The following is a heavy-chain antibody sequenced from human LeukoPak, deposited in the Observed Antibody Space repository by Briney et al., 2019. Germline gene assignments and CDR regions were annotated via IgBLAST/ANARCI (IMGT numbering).Heavy chain of an antibody. V-gene: IGHV3-48*03. Sequence: GGSLRLSCAASGFTFSSYEMNWVRQAPGKGLEWVSYISSSGSTIYYADSVKGRFTTSRDNAKNSLYLQMNSLRAEDTAVYYCARVDYDILTGYYFSRSGMDVWGQGTTVTVFS. CDR1: GFTFSSYE. D-gene: IGHD3-9*01. J-gene: IGHJ6*02. CDR3: ARVDYDILTGYYFSRSGMDV. CDR2: ISSSGSTI.